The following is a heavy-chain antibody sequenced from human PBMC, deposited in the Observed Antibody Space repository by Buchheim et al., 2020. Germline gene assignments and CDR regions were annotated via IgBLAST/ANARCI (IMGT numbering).Heavy chain of an antibody. Sequence: VQLVESGGGLVQPGGSLRLSCAASGFTFSSYSMNWVRQPPGKGLEWIGYIYYSGSTYYNPSLKSRVTISVDTSKNQFSLKLSSVTAADTAVYYCARRGMIGYIDWGQGTL. CDR2: IYYSGST. CDR1: GFTFSSYS. D-gene: IGHD3-22*01. V-gene: IGHV4-59*08. CDR3: ARRGMIGYID. J-gene: IGHJ4*02.